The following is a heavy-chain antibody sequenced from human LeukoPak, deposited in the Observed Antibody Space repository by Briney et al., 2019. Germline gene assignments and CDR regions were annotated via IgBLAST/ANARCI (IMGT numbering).Heavy chain of an antibody. D-gene: IGHD2-15*01. V-gene: IGHV3-33*01. Sequence: PGGSLRLSCAASGFTFSNYGMHWVRQAPGKGLEWVAVIWSDGSSKYYADSVKGRFTISRDNSRNMLSLQMSSLRAEDTAVYYCAREGGYCRGVTCSPYAFDIWGQGTMVTVSS. CDR2: IWSDGSSK. CDR3: AREGGYCRGVTCSPYAFDI. J-gene: IGHJ3*02. CDR1: GFTFSNYG.